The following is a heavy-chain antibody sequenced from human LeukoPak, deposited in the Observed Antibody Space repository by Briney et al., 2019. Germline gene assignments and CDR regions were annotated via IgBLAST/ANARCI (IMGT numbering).Heavy chain of an antibody. CDR3: AFKEVVAASDY. D-gene: IGHD2-15*01. CDR2: IIPIFGTA. V-gene: IGHV1-69*05. CDR1: GGTISSYA. Sequence: GSSVKVSCKASGGTISSYAISWVRQAPGQGLEWMGRIIPIFGTANYAQKFQGRVTITTDESTSTAYMELSSLRSEDTAVYYCAFKEVVAASDYWGQGTLVTVSS. J-gene: IGHJ4*02.